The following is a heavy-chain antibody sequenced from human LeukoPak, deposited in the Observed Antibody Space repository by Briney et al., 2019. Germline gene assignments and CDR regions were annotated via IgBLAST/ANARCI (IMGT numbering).Heavy chain of an antibody. J-gene: IGHJ4*02. Sequence: GGSLRLSCAASGFTFSSYCMHWVRQAPGKGLVWVSRINSDGSSTSYADSVKGRFTISRDNAKNTLYLQMNSLRAEDTAVYYCARAPYVWGSYRYGWGQGTLVTVSS. D-gene: IGHD3-16*02. CDR3: ARAPYVWGSYRYG. CDR1: GFTFSSYC. V-gene: IGHV3-74*01. CDR2: INSDGSST.